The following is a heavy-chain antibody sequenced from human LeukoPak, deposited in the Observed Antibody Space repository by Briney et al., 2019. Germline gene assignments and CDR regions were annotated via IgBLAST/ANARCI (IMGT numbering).Heavy chain of an antibody. CDR3: ARDVSTWFDP. J-gene: IGHJ5*02. CDR2: IYYSGST. CDR1: GGSISNSSYY. D-gene: IGHD2-8*01. Sequence: SETLSLTCTVSGGSISNSSYYWGWIRQPPGKGLEWIGSIYYSGSTNYNPSLKSRVTISVDTSKNQFSLKLSSVTAADTAVYYCARDVSTWFDPWGQGTLVTVSS. V-gene: IGHV4-39*07.